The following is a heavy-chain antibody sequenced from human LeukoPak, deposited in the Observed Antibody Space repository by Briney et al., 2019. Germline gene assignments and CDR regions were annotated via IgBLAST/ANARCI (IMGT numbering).Heavy chain of an antibody. Sequence: GGSLRLSCAASGFTFSSYGMHWVRQAPGKGLEWVAVISYDGSNKYYADSVKGRFTISRDNSKNTLYLQMNSLRAEDTAVYYCAKGGERRYFDWFDYYMDVWGKGTTVTVSS. CDR3: AKGGERRYFDWFDYYMDV. V-gene: IGHV3-30*18. CDR2: ISYDGSNK. J-gene: IGHJ6*03. CDR1: GFTFSSYG. D-gene: IGHD3-9*01.